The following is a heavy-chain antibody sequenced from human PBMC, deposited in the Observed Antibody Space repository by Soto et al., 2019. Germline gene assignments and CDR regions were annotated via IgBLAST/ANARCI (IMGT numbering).Heavy chain of an antibody. CDR3: AKRDYYDSATFSPLFES. CDR1: GFTFSGYA. Sequence: EVQLLESGGGLVQPGGSLRLSCTASGFTFSGYAMSWVRQSPGKELEWVAAITGDGHRTYYADSVEGRFTISRDNSKKTLFLKMNSLRPEDTAIYHCAKRDYYDSATFSPLFESWGQGVLVTVSS. J-gene: IGHJ4*02. V-gene: IGHV3-23*01. CDR2: ITGDGHRT. D-gene: IGHD3-22*01.